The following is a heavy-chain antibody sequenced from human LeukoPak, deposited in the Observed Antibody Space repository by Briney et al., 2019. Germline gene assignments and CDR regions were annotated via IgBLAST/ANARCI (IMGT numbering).Heavy chain of an antibody. Sequence: ASVNVSCKASGYTFTSYDINWVRQAPGQGLEWMGWMNPNSGNTGYAQKFQGRVTMTRNTSISTAYMELRSLRSDDTAVYYCARDGYKGIAAAGYYYYGMDVWGQGTTVTVSS. V-gene: IGHV1-8*01. CDR2: MNPNSGNT. D-gene: IGHD6-13*01. J-gene: IGHJ6*02. CDR3: ARDGYKGIAAAGYYYYGMDV. CDR1: GYTFTSYD.